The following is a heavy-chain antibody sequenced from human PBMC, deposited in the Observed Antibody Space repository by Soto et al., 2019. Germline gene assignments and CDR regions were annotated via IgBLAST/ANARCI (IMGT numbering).Heavy chain of an antibody. CDR3: ARDGVAAGNINFDY. V-gene: IGHV1-3*01. CDR2: INGGNGNT. J-gene: IGHJ4*02. D-gene: IGHD6-25*01. CDR1: GYTFTNYA. Sequence: SVKVSCKASGYTFTNYAMHWVRQAPGQRLEWMGWINGGNGNTKYSPKLQDRVTITRDTSASTAYMELSSLRSEDTALYYCARDGVAAGNINFDYWGQGTLVTVSS.